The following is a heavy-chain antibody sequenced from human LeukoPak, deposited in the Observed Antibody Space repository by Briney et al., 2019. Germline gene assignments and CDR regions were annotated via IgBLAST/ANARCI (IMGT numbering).Heavy chain of an antibody. V-gene: IGHV4-59*01. D-gene: IGHD6-19*01. CDR3: ARSGRQMAVAGTNYFDY. CDR1: GGSISSYY. CDR2: IYYSGRT. Sequence: SETLSLTCTVSGGSISSYYWSWIRQPPGKGLEWIGYIYYSGRTNYNPSLKSRVTISVDTSKNQFSLKLSSVTAADTAVYYCARSGRQMAVAGTNYFDYWGQGTLVTVSS. J-gene: IGHJ4*02.